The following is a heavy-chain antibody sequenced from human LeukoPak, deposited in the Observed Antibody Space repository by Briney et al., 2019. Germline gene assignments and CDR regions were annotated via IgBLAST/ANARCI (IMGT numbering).Heavy chain of an antibody. V-gene: IGHV1-46*01. J-gene: IGHJ6*03. D-gene: IGHD2-2*01. CDR1: GYTFTSYY. Sequence: ASVKVSCKASGYTFTSYYMHWVRQAPGQGLEWMGRINPSGGSTSYAQKFQGRVTMTRDTSTSTVYMELSSLRSEDTAVYYCASRWVLPAAPSRGDYYYMDVWGKGTTVTVSS. CDR2: INPSGGST. CDR3: ASRWVLPAAPSRGDYYYMDV.